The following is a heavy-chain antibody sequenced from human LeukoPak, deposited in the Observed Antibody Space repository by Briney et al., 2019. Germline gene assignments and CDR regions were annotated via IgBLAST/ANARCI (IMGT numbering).Heavy chain of an antibody. CDR2: MNPNSGNT. D-gene: IGHD4-17*01. CDR1: GYTFTSYD. J-gene: IGHJ6*02. V-gene: IGHV1-8*03. CDR3: ARVHYGERGPWYYGMDV. Sequence: GASVKVSCKASGYTFTSYDINWVRQATGQGLEWMGWMNPNSGNTGYAQKFQGRVTITRNTSISTAYMELSSLRSEDTAVYYCARVHYGERGPWYYGMDVWGQGTTVTVSS.